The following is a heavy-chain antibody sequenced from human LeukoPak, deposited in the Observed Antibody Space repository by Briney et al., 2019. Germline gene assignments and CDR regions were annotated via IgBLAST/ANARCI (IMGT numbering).Heavy chain of an antibody. CDR1: GFTFSSYG. J-gene: IGHJ6*03. D-gene: IGHD2-2*02. V-gene: IGHV3-30*02. CDR3: AKVGYCSSTSCYTNYYYMDV. CDR2: IRYDGSNK. Sequence: GGSLRLSRAASGFTFSSYGMHWVRQAPGKGLEWVAFIRYDGSNKYYADSVKGRFTISRDNSKNTLYLQMNSLRAEDTAVYYCAKVGYCSSTSCYTNYYYMDVWGKGTTVTVSS.